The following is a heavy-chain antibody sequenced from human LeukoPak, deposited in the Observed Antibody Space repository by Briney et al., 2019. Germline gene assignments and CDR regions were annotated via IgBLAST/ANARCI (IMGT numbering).Heavy chain of an antibody. CDR1: GGSISFYY. D-gene: IGHD6-13*01. J-gene: IGHJ4*02. V-gene: IGHV4-59*01. CDR2: IYYNGST. Sequence: SETLSLTCSVSGGSISFYYWAWIRQTPGKGLEWIGHIYYNGSTNYNPSLRSRVTISIDRSKNGFSLKLTSVTAADTAVYYCAREKKTRSLYSSSTIGYWGQGTLVTVSS. CDR3: AREKKTRSLYSSSTIGY.